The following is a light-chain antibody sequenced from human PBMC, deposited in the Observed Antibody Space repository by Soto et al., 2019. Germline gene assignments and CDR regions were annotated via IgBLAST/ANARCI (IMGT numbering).Light chain of an antibody. CDR3: SSYTSSSPLV. V-gene: IGLV2-14*01. CDR2: DVS. CDR1: SSDGGGYNY. J-gene: IGLJ1*01. Sequence: QSVLTQPASVSGSPGQSITISCTGTSSDGGGYNYVSWYQQHTGKAPKLMIYDVSNRPSGVSNRFSGSKSGNTASLTISGLQAEDEADYYCSSYTSSSPLVFGTGTKLTVL.